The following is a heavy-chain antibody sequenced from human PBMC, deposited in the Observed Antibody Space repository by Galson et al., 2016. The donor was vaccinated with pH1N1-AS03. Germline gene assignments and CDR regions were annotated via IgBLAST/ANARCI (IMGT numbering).Heavy chain of an antibody. CDR2: IGDCGEDT. Sequence: SLRLSCAASGFAFGSFAMSWVRQAPGKGLEWVSGIGDCGEDTAYADSVKGRFTISRDNSKNTVYLQMNRLRVEDTALYYCARADQSEYGPLMIDYWGQGTLVTVSS. CDR1: GFAFGSFA. J-gene: IGHJ4*02. CDR3: ARADQSEYGPLMIDY. D-gene: IGHD2-8*01. V-gene: IGHV3-23*01.